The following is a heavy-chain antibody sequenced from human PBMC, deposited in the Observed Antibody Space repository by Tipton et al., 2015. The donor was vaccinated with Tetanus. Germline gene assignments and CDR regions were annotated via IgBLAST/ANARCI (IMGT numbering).Heavy chain of an antibody. J-gene: IGHJ4*02. CDR1: GDSITSSSYY. D-gene: IGHD2-8*01. CDR3: AGDPSGGVRYFDY. CDR2: IYYSGDT. V-gene: IGHV4-39*02. Sequence: TLSLTCSVSGDSITSSSYYWGWIRQPPGKGLEWIGSIYYSGDTYYTPSLKSRLTISVDTSKNQFSLRLTSVTAADTAVYYCAGDPSGGVRYFDYWGQGTLVTVSS.